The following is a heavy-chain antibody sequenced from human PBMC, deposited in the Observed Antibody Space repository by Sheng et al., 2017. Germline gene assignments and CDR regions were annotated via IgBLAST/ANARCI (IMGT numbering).Heavy chain of an antibody. Sequence: QVQLVESGGGVVQPGRSLRLSCAASGFTFSSYAMHWVRQAPGKGLEWVAVISYDGSNKYYADSVKGRFTISRDNSKNTLYLQMNSLRAEDTAVYYCARGPPAHYYYYYMDVWGKGTTVTVSS. CDR3: ARGPPAHYYYYYMDV. CDR2: ISYDGSNK. V-gene: IGHV3-30-3*01. D-gene: IGHD2-2*01. CDR1: GFTFSSYA. J-gene: IGHJ6*03.